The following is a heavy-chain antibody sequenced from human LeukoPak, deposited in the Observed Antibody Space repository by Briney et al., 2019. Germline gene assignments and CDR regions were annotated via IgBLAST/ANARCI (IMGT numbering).Heavy chain of an antibody. CDR3: ARHIVVGTTFNGFDP. J-gene: IGHJ5*02. D-gene: IGHD1-1*01. CDR2: IYPGDSET. Sequence: GESLKISCKGSGYSFTSYWIAWVRQMPGRGLEWVGVIYPGDSETTYSPSFQGQVTISADRSISTAYLQWSSLKASDTAMYYCARHIVVGTTFNGFDPWGQGTLVTVSS. V-gene: IGHV5-51*01. CDR1: GYSFTSYW.